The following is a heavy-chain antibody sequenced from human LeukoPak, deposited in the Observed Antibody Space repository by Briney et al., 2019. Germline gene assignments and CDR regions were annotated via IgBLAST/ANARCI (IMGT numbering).Heavy chain of an antibody. J-gene: IGHJ4*02. Sequence: ASVKVSCKASGYTFTSCDINWVRQATGQGLEWMGSMNPNSGNTGYGQSFQGRITMTRDISIGTAYMELSNLTSEDTAIYYCTRGSSGRRDNWGQGTLVTVSA. D-gene: IGHD6-19*01. V-gene: IGHV1-8*01. CDR2: MNPNSGNT. CDR3: TRGSSGRRDN. CDR1: GYTFTSCD.